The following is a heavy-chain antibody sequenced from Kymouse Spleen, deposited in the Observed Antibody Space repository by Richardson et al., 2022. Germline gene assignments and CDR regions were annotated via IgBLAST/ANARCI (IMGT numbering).Heavy chain of an antibody. V-gene: IGHV4-61*01. CDR3: ARETGIAAAGGWFDP. J-gene: IGHJ5*02. Sequence: QVQLQESGPGLVKPSETLSLTCTVSGGSVSSGSYYWSWIRQPPGKGLEWIGYIYYSGSTNYNPSLKSRVTISVDTSKNQFSLKLSSVTAADTAVYYCARETGIAAAGGWFDPWGQGTLVTVSS. CDR1: GGSVSSGSYY. CDR2: IYYSGST. D-gene: IGHD6-13*01.